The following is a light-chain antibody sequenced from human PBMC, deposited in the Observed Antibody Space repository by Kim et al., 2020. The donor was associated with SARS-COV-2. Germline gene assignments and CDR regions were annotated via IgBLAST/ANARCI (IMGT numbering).Light chain of an antibody. CDR3: KKYDSAPLT. CDR2: AAS. CDR1: QGISSA. V-gene: IGKV1-27*01. J-gene: IGKJ4*01. Sequence: DIQMTQSPSSLSASVGDRVTITCRASQGISSALAWYQQKPGKVPKVLIYAASTLQSGVPSRFSGSGSGTDFTLTISSLQPEDVATYYCKKYDSAPLTFGGGTKVDIK.